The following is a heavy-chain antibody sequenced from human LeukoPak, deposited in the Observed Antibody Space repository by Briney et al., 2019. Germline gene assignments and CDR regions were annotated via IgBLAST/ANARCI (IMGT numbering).Heavy chain of an antibody. V-gene: IGHV4-38-2*01. D-gene: IGHD2-2*02. Sequence: SETLSLTCAVSGYSLSSDYYWGWIRQPPGKGREWIGSIYHSGSTYYNPTLKSRVTISVDTSKNQFSLKLSSVTASDTAVYYCARATGYCSSTSCYNYFDYWGQGTLVTVSS. CDR3: ARATGYCSSTSCYNYFDY. CDR2: IYHSGST. CDR1: GYSLSSDYY. J-gene: IGHJ4*02.